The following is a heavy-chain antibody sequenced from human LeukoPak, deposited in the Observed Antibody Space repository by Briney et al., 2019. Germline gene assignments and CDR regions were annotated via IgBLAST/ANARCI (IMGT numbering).Heavy chain of an antibody. CDR2: ISAYNGNT. V-gene: IGHV1-18*01. CDR3: ARGREIKTPYDSLDAFDI. Sequence: GASVKVSCKASGYTFTSYGISWVRQAPGQGLEWMGWISAYNGNTNYAQKLQGRVTMTTDTSTSTAYMELRSLRSDDTAVYYCARGREIKTPYDSLDAFDIWGQGTMVTVSS. J-gene: IGHJ3*02. CDR1: GYTFTSYG. D-gene: IGHD3-22*01.